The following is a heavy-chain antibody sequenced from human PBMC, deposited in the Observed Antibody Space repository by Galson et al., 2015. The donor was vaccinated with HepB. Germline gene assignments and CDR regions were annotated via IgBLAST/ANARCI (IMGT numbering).Heavy chain of an antibody. D-gene: IGHD6-13*01. CDR1: GFSLRTSGVG. CDR2: IYWDDDK. J-gene: IGHJ3*02. V-gene: IGHV2-5*02. CDR3: AHSTTDIAAAGPNAFDI. Sequence: PALVKPTQTLTLTCTFSGFSLRTSGVGVGWIRQPPGKALEWLALIYWDDDKRYSPSLKSRLTITKDTSKNQVVLTMTNMDPVDTATYYCAHSTTDIAAAGPNAFDIWGQGTMVTVSS.